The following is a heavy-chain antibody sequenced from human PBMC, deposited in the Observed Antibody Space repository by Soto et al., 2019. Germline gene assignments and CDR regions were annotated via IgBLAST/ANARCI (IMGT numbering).Heavy chain of an antibody. D-gene: IGHD6-13*01. J-gene: IGHJ4*02. CDR2: ISGSGGST. CDR3: AKDRGSTWTPSYFDH. V-gene: IGHV3-23*01. Sequence: EVQLLESGGGLVQPGGSLRLSCAASGFSFSDYAMSWVRQAPGKGLEWVSGISGSGGSTYYADSVKGRFTISRDNSKNTLDLQMDSLRADDTAEYYCAKDRGSTWTPSYFDHWGRGTLVTVSS. CDR1: GFSFSDYA.